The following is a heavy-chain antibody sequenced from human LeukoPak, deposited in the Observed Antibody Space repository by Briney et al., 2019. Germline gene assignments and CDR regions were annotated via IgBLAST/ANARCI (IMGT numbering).Heavy chain of an antibody. V-gene: IGHV3-30-3*01. Sequence: GGSLRLSCAASGFTFSSYAMHWVRQAPAKGLEWVAVISYDGSNKYYADSVKGRFTISRDNSKNTLYLQMNSLRAEDTAVYYCARSSSDDYYDSSGYLDYWGQGTLVTVSS. CDR3: ARSSSDDYYDSSGYLDY. CDR2: ISYDGSNK. J-gene: IGHJ4*02. D-gene: IGHD3-22*01. CDR1: GFTFSSYA.